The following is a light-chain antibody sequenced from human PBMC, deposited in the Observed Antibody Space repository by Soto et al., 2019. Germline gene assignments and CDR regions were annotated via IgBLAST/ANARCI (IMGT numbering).Light chain of an antibody. CDR1: QSFTTSQ. CDR2: GAS. J-gene: IGKJ1*01. Sequence: EIVLTQSPGTLSLSPGERATLFCRASQSFTTSQLAWYQQRPGQAPRVLIFGASRTATGIPNRFSGSGSGTDFTLTISRLEPEDSAVYYCQQYDSSPRTFGQGTKVEIK. V-gene: IGKV3-20*01. CDR3: QQYDSSPRT.